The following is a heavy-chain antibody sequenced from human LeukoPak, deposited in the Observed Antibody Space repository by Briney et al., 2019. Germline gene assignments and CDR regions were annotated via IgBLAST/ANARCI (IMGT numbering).Heavy chain of an antibody. V-gene: IGHV1-46*01. D-gene: IGHD3-9*01. CDR2: INLSGGST. Sequence: ASVKVSCKASGYTFTSYYMHWVRQAPGEGLEWMGIINLSGGSTRYAQKFQGRVTMHRDTSTRTVYMELSSLRSEDTAVYYCARGDRYYDILTGYYPIFDYWGQGNLVPVSS. J-gene: IGHJ4*02. CDR1: GYTFTSYY. CDR3: ARGDRYYDILTGYYPIFDY.